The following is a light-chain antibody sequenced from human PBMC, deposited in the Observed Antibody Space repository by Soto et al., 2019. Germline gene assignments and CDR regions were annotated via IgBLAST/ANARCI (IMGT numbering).Light chain of an antibody. CDR2: GAS. CDR3: QQYNSYDMWA. Sequence: DIQMTQSPSTLSASVGDRVIITCRASQRISRWLAWYQQKPGKAPKLLIYGASSLEKGVPSRFSGSGSGTEFTLTISCLKPDDFATYCCQQYNSYDMWAFGQGTRLEI. CDR1: QRISRW. V-gene: IGKV1-5*01. J-gene: IGKJ5*01.